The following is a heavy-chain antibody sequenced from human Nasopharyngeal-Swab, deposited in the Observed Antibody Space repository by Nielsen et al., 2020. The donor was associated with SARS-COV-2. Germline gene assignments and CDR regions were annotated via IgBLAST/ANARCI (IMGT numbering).Heavy chain of an antibody. Sequence: GESLKISCAASGYTFTSYAMHWVRQAPGQRLEWMGWINAGNGNTKYSQKFQGRVTITRDTSASTAYMELSSLRSEDTAVYYCARWAGIGDYYYGMDVWGQGTTVTVSS. D-gene: IGHD6-19*01. V-gene: IGHV1-3*01. J-gene: IGHJ6*02. CDR3: ARWAGIGDYYYGMDV. CDR2: INAGNGNT. CDR1: GYTFTSYA.